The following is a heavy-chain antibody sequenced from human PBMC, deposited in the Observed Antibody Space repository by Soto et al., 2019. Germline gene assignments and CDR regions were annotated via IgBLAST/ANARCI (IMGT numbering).Heavy chain of an antibody. CDR1: GFSLSTSGVG. CDR3: AHRSPEYSSGWYSY. J-gene: IGHJ4*02. CDR2: IYWNDDK. D-gene: IGHD6-19*01. Sequence: QITLKESGPTLVKPTQTLTLTCTFSGFSLSTSGVGVGWIRQPPGKALEWLALIYWNDDKRYSPSLKSRLTITQDTSQNQVVLTMTNMDPVDTATYYCAHRSPEYSSGWYSYWGQGTLVTVSS. V-gene: IGHV2-5*01.